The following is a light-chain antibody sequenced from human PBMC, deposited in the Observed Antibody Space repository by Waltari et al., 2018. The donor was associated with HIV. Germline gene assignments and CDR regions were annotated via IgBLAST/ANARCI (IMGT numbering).Light chain of an antibody. V-gene: IGKV4-1*01. CDR1: RKILYSSNNRNY. J-gene: IGKJ2*01. CDR2: WAS. Sequence: DVMVTQSPDALAVSVGGRTTLHCRSTRKILYSSNNRNYLTWYQQQARQRPQLLIYWASTRASVAPDLFSGSASATDFPLTISSLPADDVPVYYCQQYYSVPYTFGQGTKLEIK. CDR3: QQYYSVPYT.